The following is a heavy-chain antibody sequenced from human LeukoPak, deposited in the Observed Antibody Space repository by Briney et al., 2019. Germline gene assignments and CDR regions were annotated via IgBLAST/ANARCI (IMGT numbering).Heavy chain of an antibody. CDR2: IRSKAYGGTT. CDR1: GFTFGDYA. CDR3: TRDPPHCSSTSCPGGYYFDY. D-gene: IGHD2-2*01. Sequence: PGGSLRLSCTASGFTFGDYAMSWVRQAPGKGLEWVGFIRSKAYGGTTEYAASVKGRFTISRDDSKSVAYLQMNSLKTEDTAVYYCTRDPPHCSSTSCPGGYYFDYWGQGTLVTVSS. V-gene: IGHV3-49*04. J-gene: IGHJ4*02.